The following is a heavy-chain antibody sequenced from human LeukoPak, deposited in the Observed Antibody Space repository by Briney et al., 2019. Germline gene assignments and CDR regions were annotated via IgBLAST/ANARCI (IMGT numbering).Heavy chain of an antibody. V-gene: IGHV1-2*02. CDR3: ARRPSGSFDY. D-gene: IGHD1-26*01. CDR1: GYTFTGYY. J-gene: IGHJ4*02. CDR2: IHPNSGGT. Sequence: AASVKLSCKASGYTFTGYYIHWVRQAPGQGLEWMGWIHPNSGGTKYAQKFQGRVTMTRDTSISTAYMELSSLRSDDTAVYFCARRPSGSFDYWGQGTLVTVSS.